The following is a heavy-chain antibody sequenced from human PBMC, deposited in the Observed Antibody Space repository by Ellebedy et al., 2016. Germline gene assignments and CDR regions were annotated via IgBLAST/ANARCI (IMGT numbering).Heavy chain of an antibody. V-gene: IGHV3-23*01. J-gene: IGHJ4*02. D-gene: IGHD3-22*01. CDR2: ISGSGGST. CDR1: GFTFSSYA. Sequence: GESLKISXAASGFTFSSYAMSWVRQAPGKGLEWVSAISGSGGSTYYADSVKGRFTISRDNSKNTLYLQMNSLRAEDTAVYYCAKDLNHYDSSGYLYWGQGTLVTVSS. CDR3: AKDLNHYDSSGYLY.